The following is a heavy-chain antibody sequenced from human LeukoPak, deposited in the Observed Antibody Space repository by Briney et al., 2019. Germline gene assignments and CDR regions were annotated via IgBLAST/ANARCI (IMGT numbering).Heavy chain of an antibody. J-gene: IGHJ4*02. Sequence: GGSLRLSCAASGFTFSSYAMSWVRQAPGKGLEWVSAISGSGGSTYYADSAKGRFTISRDNSKNTLYLQMNSLRAEDTAVYYCAKGPLLWFGEYDPQHYYFDYWGQGTLVTVSS. CDR2: ISGSGGST. V-gene: IGHV3-23*01. CDR3: AKGPLLWFGEYDPQHYYFDY. CDR1: GFTFSSYA. D-gene: IGHD3-10*01.